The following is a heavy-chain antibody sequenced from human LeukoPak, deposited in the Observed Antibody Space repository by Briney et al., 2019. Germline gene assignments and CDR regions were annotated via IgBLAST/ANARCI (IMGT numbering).Heavy chain of an antibody. CDR2: IYYSGST. CDR1: RASISSNSYY. V-gene: IGHV4-39*01. Sequence: SETLSLTCTVSRASISSNSYYWGWIRQPPGKGLEWNGSIYYSGSTYYNPSLESRVTISVDTSNNQFSLRLSSVTGADTAVYYCARHPHIVGTIDYWGQGTLVTVSS. CDR3: ARHPHIVGTIDY. J-gene: IGHJ4*02. D-gene: IGHD1-26*01.